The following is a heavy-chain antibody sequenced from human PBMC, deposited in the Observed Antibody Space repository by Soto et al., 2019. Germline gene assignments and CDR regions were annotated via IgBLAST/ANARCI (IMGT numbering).Heavy chain of an antibody. J-gene: IGHJ5*02. CDR3: ASARYGDSPDGFDP. Sequence: QVQLQESGPGLVKPSETLSLTCTVSGGSISSYYWSWIRQPPGKGLEWIGNIYYSGSTNYNPSLKSRVTISVDTSKNQFSLTLSSVTAADTAVYYCASARYGDSPDGFDPWGQGTLVTVSS. CDR2: IYYSGST. D-gene: IGHD4-17*01. CDR1: GGSISSYY. V-gene: IGHV4-59*01.